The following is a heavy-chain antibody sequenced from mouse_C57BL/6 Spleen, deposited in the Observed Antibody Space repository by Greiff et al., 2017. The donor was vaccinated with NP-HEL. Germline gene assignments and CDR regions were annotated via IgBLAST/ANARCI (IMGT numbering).Heavy chain of an antibody. J-gene: IGHJ2*01. CDR1: GYTITDYY. D-gene: IGHD3-2*02. Sequence: EVQLQQSGPELVKPGASVKISCKASGYTITDYYMNWVKQSQGTSLEWLGDITPNNGGNSYNQKFKGKATLTVDKSSSTAYMELRRLTSEDSAVYYCARSTTAQATAYFDYWGQGTTLTVSS. CDR2: ITPNNGGN. CDR3: ARSTTAQATAYFDY. V-gene: IGHV1-26*01.